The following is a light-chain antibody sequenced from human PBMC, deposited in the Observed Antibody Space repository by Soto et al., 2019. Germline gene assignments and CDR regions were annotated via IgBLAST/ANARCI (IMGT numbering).Light chain of an antibody. CDR1: QSIVSF. J-gene: IGKJ2*01. CDR3: QQTYSMPVT. V-gene: IGKV1-39*01. Sequence: DVQMTQSPSSLSASVGDRVTITCRASQSIVSFLNWYQQRPGTAPQLLIFAASNLESGVPSRFSGHGSATDFTLSISSLQPEDFATYFCQQTYSMPVTFGQGTKLEMK. CDR2: AAS.